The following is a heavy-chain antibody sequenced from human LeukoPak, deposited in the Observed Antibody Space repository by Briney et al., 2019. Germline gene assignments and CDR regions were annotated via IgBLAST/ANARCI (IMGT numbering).Heavy chain of an antibody. CDR1: GYTFTGYY. D-gene: IGHD5-18*01. V-gene: IGHV1-2*06. Sequence: GASVKVSCKASGYTFTGYYMHWVRQAPGQGLEWMGRINPNSGGTNYAQKFQGRVTMTRDTSISTAYMELSRLRSDDTAVYYCAREHEIQLWPESLYYFDYWGQGTLVTVSS. CDR2: INPNSGGT. J-gene: IGHJ4*02. CDR3: AREHEIQLWPESLYYFDY.